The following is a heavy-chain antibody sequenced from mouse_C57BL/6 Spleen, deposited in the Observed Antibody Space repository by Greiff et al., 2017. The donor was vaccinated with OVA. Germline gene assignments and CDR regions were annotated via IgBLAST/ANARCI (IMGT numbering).Heavy chain of an antibody. Sequence: EVQLVESGPGLVKPSQSLSLTCSVTGYSITSGYYWNWIRQFPGNKLEWMGYISYDGSNNYNPSLKNRISITRDTSKNQFFLKLNSVTTEDTATYYCAREYYPHPMDYWGQGTSVTVSS. J-gene: IGHJ4*01. CDR2: ISYDGSN. V-gene: IGHV3-6*01. CDR3: AREYYPHPMDY. CDR1: GYSITSGYY. D-gene: IGHD1-1*02.